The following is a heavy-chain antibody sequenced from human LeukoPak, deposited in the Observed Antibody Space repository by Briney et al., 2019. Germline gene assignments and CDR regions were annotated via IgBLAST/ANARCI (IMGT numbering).Heavy chain of an antibody. V-gene: IGHV3-23*01. Sequence: PGGPLRLSCVASGFTFSSFAMSWVRQDPGKGRVWVSTITGTGGSTYYADSVTGRITISSDNSKHTRYLQMNSLRAEDTAIYHCAKGGARVTMIRGHAFDPWRQGTLVTVCS. CDR1: GFTFSSFA. CDR3: AKGGARVTMIRGHAFDP. J-gene: IGHJ5*02. CDR2: ITGTGGST. D-gene: IGHD3-10*01.